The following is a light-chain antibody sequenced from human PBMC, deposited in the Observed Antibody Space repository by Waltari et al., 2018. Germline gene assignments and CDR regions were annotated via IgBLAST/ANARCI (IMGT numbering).Light chain of an antibody. Sequence: DIVMTQSPGSLAVSLGERATINCRSSQSILDTSKNKKHLAWYQKKPGQPLKLLIYWASTRESGVPDRFSGGGSGTEFTLTIRSVQAEDAAVYYCQQYYESPLTFGQGTKVEIE. CDR1: QSILDTSKNKKH. CDR3: QQYYESPLT. CDR2: WAS. J-gene: IGKJ1*01. V-gene: IGKV4-1*01.